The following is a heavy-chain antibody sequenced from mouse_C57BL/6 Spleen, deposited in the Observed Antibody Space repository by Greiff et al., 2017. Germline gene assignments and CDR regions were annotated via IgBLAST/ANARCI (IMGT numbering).Heavy chain of an antibody. CDR1: GFSLTSYG. Sequence: QVQLQQSGPGLVAPSQSLSITCTVSGFSLTSYGVDWVRQSPGKGLEWLGVIWGVGSTNYNSALKSRLSISKDNSKSQVFLKMNSLQTDDTAMYYCASGDTTVPFAYGGQGTLVTVSA. CDR2: IWGVGST. J-gene: IGHJ3*01. CDR3: ASGDTTVPFAY. D-gene: IGHD1-1*01. V-gene: IGHV2-6*01.